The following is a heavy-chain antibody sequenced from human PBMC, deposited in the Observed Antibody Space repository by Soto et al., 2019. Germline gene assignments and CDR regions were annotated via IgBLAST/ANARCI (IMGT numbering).Heavy chain of an antibody. CDR1: GYTFTSYY. CDR3: AREYTAMVNGDRYYYYYGMDV. D-gene: IGHD5-18*01. V-gene: IGHV1-46*01. CDR2: INPSGGST. J-gene: IGHJ6*02. Sequence: QVQLVQSGAEVKKPGASVKVSCKASGYTFTSYYMHWVRQAPGQGLEWMGIINPSGGSTSYAQKYKGRVTMTRDTSTSTVYMELSSLRSEDTAVYYCAREYTAMVNGDRYYYYYGMDVWGQGTTVTVSS.